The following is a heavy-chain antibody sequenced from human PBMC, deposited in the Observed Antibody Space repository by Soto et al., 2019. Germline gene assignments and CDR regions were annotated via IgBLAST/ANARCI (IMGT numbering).Heavy chain of an antibody. V-gene: IGHV4-59*08. Sequence: QVQLQESGPGLVKPSETLSLTCTVSGGSFSSYYWSWIRQPPGKGLEWIGYIYYSGSINYNPSLKSRVTISVDTSKNQFSLKVSSVIVADTAVYYCVRSYYDSSGYSVDPWGQGTLVTVSS. CDR1: GGSFSSYY. CDR2: IYYSGSI. D-gene: IGHD3-22*01. J-gene: IGHJ5*02. CDR3: VRSYYDSSGYSVDP.